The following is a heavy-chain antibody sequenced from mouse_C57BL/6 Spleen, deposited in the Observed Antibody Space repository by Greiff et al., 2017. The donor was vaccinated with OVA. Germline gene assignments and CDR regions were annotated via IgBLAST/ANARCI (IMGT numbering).Heavy chain of an antibody. D-gene: IGHD1-1*01. Sequence: QVQLQQSGPELVKPGASVKISCKASGYAFSSSWMNWVKQRPGKGLEWIGRIYPGDGDTNYNGKFKGKATLTADKSSSTAYMQLSSLTSEDSAVYFCARWDYYGSSYHYWGQGTTLTVSS. V-gene: IGHV1-82*01. CDR1: GYAFSSSW. CDR2: IYPGDGDT. J-gene: IGHJ2*01. CDR3: ARWDYYGSSYHY.